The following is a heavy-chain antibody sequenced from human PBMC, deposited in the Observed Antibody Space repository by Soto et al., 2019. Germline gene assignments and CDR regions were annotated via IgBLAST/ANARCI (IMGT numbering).Heavy chain of an antibody. J-gene: IGHJ6*02. CDR1: GGSFRGYY. V-gene: IGHV4-34*01. CDR3: ASTNCWSRYSLGLPGYYYYDKDV. D-gene: IGHD3-3*01. CDR2: ISHSGST. Sequence: PSETLSFTCAVYGGSFRGYYWSWIRQPPGKGLEWSGEISHSGSTNYNPSLKSRVTISVDTSKNQFSLKLSSVTAADTAVSYCASTNCWSRYSLGLPGYYYYDKDVWGQGTAVTDSS.